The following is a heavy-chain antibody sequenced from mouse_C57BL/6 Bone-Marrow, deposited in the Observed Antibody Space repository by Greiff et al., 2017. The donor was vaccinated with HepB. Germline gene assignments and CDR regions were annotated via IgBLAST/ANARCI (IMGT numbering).Heavy chain of an antibody. V-gene: IGHV14-4*01. Sequence: EVQLQQSGAELVRPGASVKLSCTASGFNIKDDYMHWVKQRPEQGLEWIGWIDPENGDTEYASKFQGKATITAYTSSNTAYLQLSSLTSEDTAVYDGTTYYYGSSPDYWGQGTTLTVSS. CDR2: IDPENGDT. CDR3: TTYYYGSSPDY. D-gene: IGHD1-1*01. CDR1: GFNIKDDY. J-gene: IGHJ2*01.